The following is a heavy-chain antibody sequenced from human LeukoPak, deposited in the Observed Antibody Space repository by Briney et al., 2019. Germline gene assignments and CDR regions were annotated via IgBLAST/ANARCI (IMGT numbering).Heavy chain of an antibody. V-gene: IGHV4-30-4*08. CDR3: ARSLVDFWSGYPYTFDY. CDR2: IYYSGST. Sequence: PSETLSLTCTVSGGSISSGDYYWSWIRQPPGKGLEWIGYIYYSGSTYYNPSLKSRVTISVDTSKNQFSLKLSSVTAADMAVYYCARSLVDFWSGYPYTFDYWGQGTLVTVSS. J-gene: IGHJ4*02. D-gene: IGHD3-3*01. CDR1: GGSISSGDYY.